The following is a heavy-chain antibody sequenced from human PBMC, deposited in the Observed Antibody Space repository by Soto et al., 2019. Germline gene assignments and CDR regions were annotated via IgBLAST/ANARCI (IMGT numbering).Heavy chain of an antibody. CDR3: ARDGHRSGWYVLGEYYYYYGMDV. J-gene: IGHJ6*02. D-gene: IGHD6-19*01. CDR2: INPNSGCT. CDR1: GDTFTCYY. Sequence: SVKVSCKASGDTFTCYYMPWVRLAPGQGLEWMGWINPNSGCTNYAQKFQGWVTMTRDTSISTAYMELIRLRSDDTAVYYCARDGHRSGWYVLGEYYYYYGMDVWGQGTTVTVSS. V-gene: IGHV1-2*04.